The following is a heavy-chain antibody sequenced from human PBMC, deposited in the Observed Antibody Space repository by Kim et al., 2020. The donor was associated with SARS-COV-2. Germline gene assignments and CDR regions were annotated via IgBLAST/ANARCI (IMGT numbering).Heavy chain of an antibody. CDR2: IDHSGNT. J-gene: IGHJ4*01. Sequence: SETLSLTCAVYGGSFSGYFWSWIRQPPGRRLEWIGEIDHSGNTNLNPSLKSRVSISVDTSKNQFSLKLNSVTAADTAVYYCARRDPSSWYNYWGHGTLVT. CDR1: GGSFSGYF. D-gene: IGHD6-13*01. V-gene: IGHV4-34*01. CDR3: ARRDPSSWYNY.